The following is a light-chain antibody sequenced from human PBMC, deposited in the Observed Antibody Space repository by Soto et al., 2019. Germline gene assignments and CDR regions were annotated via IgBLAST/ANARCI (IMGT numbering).Light chain of an antibody. CDR1: QSVSSK. V-gene: IGKV3-15*01. Sequence: EIVMTQSPATLSVSPGERAILSCRASQSVSSKLAWYQQKPGQAPRLLIYGASTRATGIPARFSGSGSGTEFTLTISSLQSEDFAVYYCQHYNNWPPWTFGQGTKVEIE. CDR2: GAS. CDR3: QHYNNWPPWT. J-gene: IGKJ1*01.